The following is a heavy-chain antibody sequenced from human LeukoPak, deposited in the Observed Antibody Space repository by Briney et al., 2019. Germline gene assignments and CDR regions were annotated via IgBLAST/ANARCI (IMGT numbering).Heavy chain of an antibody. V-gene: IGHV4-34*01. D-gene: IGHD6-13*01. J-gene: IGHJ4*02. CDR2: INHSGST. CDR3: ARGGRYSSSLFDY. CDR1: GGSFSGYY. Sequence: SETLSLTCAVHGGSFSGYYWSWIRQPPGKGLEWIGEINHSGSTNYNPSLKSRVTISVDTSKNQFSLKLSSVTAADTAVYYCARGGRYSSSLFDYWGQGTLVTVSS.